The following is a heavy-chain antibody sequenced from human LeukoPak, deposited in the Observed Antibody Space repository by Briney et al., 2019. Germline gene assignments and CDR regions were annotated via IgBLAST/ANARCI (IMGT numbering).Heavy chain of an antibody. CDR2: ISSSGNTI. CDR3: AGDAYYYDSSGYYVY. D-gene: IGHD3-22*01. Sequence: GGSLRLSCAASGLTSSDYYMSWIRQAPGKGLEWVSYISSSGNTIYYADSVKGRFTISRDNAKNSLYLQMNSLRAEDTAVYHCAGDAYYYDSSGYYVYWGQGTLDTVSS. J-gene: IGHJ4*02. V-gene: IGHV3-11*04. CDR1: GLTSSDYY.